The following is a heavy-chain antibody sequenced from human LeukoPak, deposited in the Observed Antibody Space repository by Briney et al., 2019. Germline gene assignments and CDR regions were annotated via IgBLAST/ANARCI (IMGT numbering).Heavy chain of an antibody. D-gene: IGHD5-18*01. J-gene: IGHJ4*02. CDR1: GFTFNTYA. V-gene: IGHV3-23*01. Sequence: PGGSLRLSCAASGFTFNTYAMNWVRQAPGKGLEWVSAISGSGDSTYYADSVKGRFTISRDNSRNTLSLQMNSLRADDTAVFYCAKVLREGRFTAMVQIDYWGQGTLVTVSS. CDR3: AKVLREGRFTAMVQIDY. CDR2: ISGSGDST.